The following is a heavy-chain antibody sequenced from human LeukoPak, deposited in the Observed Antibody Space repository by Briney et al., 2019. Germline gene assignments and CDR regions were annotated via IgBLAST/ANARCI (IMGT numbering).Heavy chain of an antibody. V-gene: IGHV3-21*04. CDR1: GFTFSDYS. CDR2: ISRGSRHV. CDR3: AKDRPIAAAWEDY. J-gene: IGHJ4*02. D-gene: IGHD6-13*01. Sequence: GGSLRLSCAATGFTFSDYSMNWVRQAPRKGLEWVSSISRGSRHVYYADSLEGRFTISRDNSKNTLYLQMNSLRAEDTAVYYCAKDRPIAAAWEDYWGQGTLVTVSS.